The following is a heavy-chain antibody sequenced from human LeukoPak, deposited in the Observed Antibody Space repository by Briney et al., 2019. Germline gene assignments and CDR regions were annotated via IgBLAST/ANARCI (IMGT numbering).Heavy chain of an antibody. CDR3: ARAAVTTGHAFDI. V-gene: IGHV3-21*04. CDR1: GFTFSSYS. Sequence: GGSLRLSCVASGFTFSSYSMNWVRQAPGRGLEWVSSIITVSTTYFQYADSVKGRFTISRDNSKNTLYLQMNSLRAEDTAVYYCARAAVTTGHAFDIWGQGTMVTVSS. D-gene: IGHD4-17*01. J-gene: IGHJ3*02. CDR2: IITVSTTYF.